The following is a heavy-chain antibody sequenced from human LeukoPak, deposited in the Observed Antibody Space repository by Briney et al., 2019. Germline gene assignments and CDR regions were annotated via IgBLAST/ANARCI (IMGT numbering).Heavy chain of an antibody. V-gene: IGHV4-61*02. J-gene: IGHJ3*02. CDR2: IYTSGGT. Sequence: PSQTLSLTCAVSGDSISRGTYSWSWIRQPPGKGLEWIGRIYTSGGTNYNPSLKSRVTMSVDTSKNQFSLKLSSVTAADTAVYYCARDRGYGHDAFDIWGQGTMVTVSS. CDR1: GDSISRGTYS. CDR3: ARDRGYGHDAFDI. D-gene: IGHD5-12*01.